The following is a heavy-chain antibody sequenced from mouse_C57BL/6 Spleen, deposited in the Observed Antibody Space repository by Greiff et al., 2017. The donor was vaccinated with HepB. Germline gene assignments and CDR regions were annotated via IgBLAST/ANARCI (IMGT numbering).Heavy chain of an antibody. Sequence: QVQLQQSGAELAKPGASVKLSCKASGYTFTSYWMHWVKQRPGQGLEWIGYINPSSGYTKYNQKFKDKAPLTADKSSSTAYMQLSSLTYEASAVYYCARSGYDGFAYWGQGTLGTVSA. J-gene: IGHJ3*01. CDR2: INPSSGYT. V-gene: IGHV1-7*01. CDR1: GYTFTSYW. CDR3: ARSGYDGFAY. D-gene: IGHD2-2*01.